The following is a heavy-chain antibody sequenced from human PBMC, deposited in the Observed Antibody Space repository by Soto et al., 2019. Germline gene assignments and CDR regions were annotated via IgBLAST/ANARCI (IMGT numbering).Heavy chain of an antibody. V-gene: IGHV3-30-3*01. J-gene: IGHJ4*02. CDR3: ARGSRFLFDY. Sequence: QVQLVESGGGVVQPGRSLRLSCAASGFTFSSYAMHWVRQAPGKGLEWVAVISYDGSNKYYADSVKGRFTISRDNSKNTLYLQMTSLRAEDTAVYYCARGSRFLFDYWGQGTLVTVSS. D-gene: IGHD2-21*01. CDR1: GFTFSSYA. CDR2: ISYDGSNK.